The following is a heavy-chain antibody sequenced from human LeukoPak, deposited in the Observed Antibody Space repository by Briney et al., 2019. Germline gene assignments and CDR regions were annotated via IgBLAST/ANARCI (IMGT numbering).Heavy chain of an antibody. J-gene: IGHJ4*02. V-gene: IGHV4-59*01. CDR3: AKLYSSSDFDY. CDR1: GGSISSYY. CDR2: IYYSGST. Sequence: PETLSLTCTVSGGSISSYYWSWIRQPPGKGLEWIGYIYYSGSTNYNPSLKSRVTISVDTSKNQFSLKLSSVTAADTAVYYCAKLYSSSDFDYWGQGTLVTVSS. D-gene: IGHD6-6*01.